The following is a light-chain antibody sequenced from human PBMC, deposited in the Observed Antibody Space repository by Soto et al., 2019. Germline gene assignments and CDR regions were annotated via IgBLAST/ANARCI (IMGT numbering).Light chain of an antibody. CDR3: QQYYSTPSGT. V-gene: IGKV4-1*01. CDR2: WAS. CDR1: QSVLYSSNNKNY. Sequence: IVMTQSPDSLAVSLGERATINCKSSQSVLYSSNNKNYLAWYQQKPGQSPKLLIYWASTRESGVPDRFSGSGSGTEFTLTISSLQAEDVAVYYCQQYYSTPSGTFGQGTRLEMK. J-gene: IGKJ5*01.